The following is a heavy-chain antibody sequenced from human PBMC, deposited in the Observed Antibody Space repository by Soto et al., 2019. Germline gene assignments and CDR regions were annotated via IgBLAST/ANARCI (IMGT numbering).Heavy chain of an antibody. Sequence: PSETLSLTCTVSGGSISSGGYYWSWIRQHPGKGLEWIGYIYYSGSTYYNPSLKSRVTISVDTSKNQFSLKLSSVTAADTAVYYCARGPAYPGYCSSTSCNNWFDPWGQGTLVTVSS. CDR1: GGSISSGGYY. CDR3: ARGPAYPGYCSSTSCNNWFDP. V-gene: IGHV4-31*03. J-gene: IGHJ5*02. CDR2: IYYSGST. D-gene: IGHD2-2*01.